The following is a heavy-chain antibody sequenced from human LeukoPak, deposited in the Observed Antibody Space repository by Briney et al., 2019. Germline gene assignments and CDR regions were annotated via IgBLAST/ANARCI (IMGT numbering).Heavy chain of an antibody. CDR3: VGVEDGYEEGFGYFDY. CDR2: IYYSGST. V-gene: IGHV4-39*01. CDR1: GGSISSSSYY. Sequence: SETLSLTCTVSGGSISSSSYYWGWIRQPPGKGLEWIGSIYYSGSTYYNPSLKSRVTISVDTSKNQFSLKLSSVTAADTAVYYCVGVEDGYEEGFGYFDYWGQGTLVTVSS. D-gene: IGHD5-24*01. J-gene: IGHJ4*02.